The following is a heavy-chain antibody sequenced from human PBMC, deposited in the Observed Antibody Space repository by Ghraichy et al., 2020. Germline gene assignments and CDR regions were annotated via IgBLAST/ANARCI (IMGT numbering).Heavy chain of an antibody. CDR1: GFTFDDYA. D-gene: IGHD1-1*01. CDR3: AKSPLERRPFSSWFDP. CDR2: ISWNSGSI. Sequence: GGSLRLSCAASGFTFDDYAMHWVRQAPGKGLEWVSGISWNSGSIGYADSVKGRFTISRDNAKNSLYLQMNSLRAEDTALYYCAKSPLERRPFSSWFDPWGQGTLVTVSS. V-gene: IGHV3-9*01. J-gene: IGHJ5*02.